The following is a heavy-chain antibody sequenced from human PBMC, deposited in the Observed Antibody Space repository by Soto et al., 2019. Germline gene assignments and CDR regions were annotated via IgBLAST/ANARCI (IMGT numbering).Heavy chain of an antibody. Sequence: SETLSLTCTVSGGSISSYYWSWIRQPPGKGLEWIGYIYYSGSTSYNPSLKSRVTISVDTSKNQFSLKLSSVTAADTAVYYCARLDSSGWYYFDYWGQGTLVTVSS. J-gene: IGHJ4*02. D-gene: IGHD6-19*01. CDR3: ARLDSSGWYYFDY. CDR1: GGSISSYY. V-gene: IGHV4-59*08. CDR2: IYYSGST.